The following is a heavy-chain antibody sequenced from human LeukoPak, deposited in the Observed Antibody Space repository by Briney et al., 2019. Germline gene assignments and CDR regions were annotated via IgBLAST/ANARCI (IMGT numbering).Heavy chain of an antibody. V-gene: IGHV3-20*04. Sequence: GGSLRLSCAASGFTFDDYGMSWVRQAPGKGLEWVPGINWNGGSTGYADSVKGRFTISRDNAKNSLYLQMNSLRAEDTALYYCARDWGYSGYSSKGAFDIWGQGTMVTVSS. CDR2: INWNGGST. CDR1: GFTFDDYG. CDR3: ARDWGYSGYSSKGAFDI. J-gene: IGHJ3*02. D-gene: IGHD5-12*01.